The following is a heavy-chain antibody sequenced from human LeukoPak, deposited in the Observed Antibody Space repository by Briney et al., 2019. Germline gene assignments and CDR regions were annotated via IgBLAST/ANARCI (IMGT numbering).Heavy chain of an antibody. Sequence: ASVKVSCKASGYTFTSYGISWVRQAPGQGLEWVGWISAYNGNTNYAQKLQGRVTMTTDTSTSTAYMELRSLRSDDTAVYYCARDLPRSYCSSTSCHGMDVWGQGTTVTVSS. V-gene: IGHV1-18*01. CDR2: ISAYNGNT. D-gene: IGHD2-2*01. CDR3: ARDLPRSYCSSTSCHGMDV. CDR1: GYTFTSYG. J-gene: IGHJ6*02.